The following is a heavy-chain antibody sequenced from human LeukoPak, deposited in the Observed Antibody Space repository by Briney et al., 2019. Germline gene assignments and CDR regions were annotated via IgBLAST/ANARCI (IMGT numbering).Heavy chain of an antibody. V-gene: IGHV4-61*08. D-gene: IGHD3-22*01. CDR3: ARGLGDHYDSIKTRFDP. Sequence: SETLSLTCTVSGGSISSGGYYWSWIRQPPGEGLEWIGYIYYSGSTNYNPSLKSRVTISVDTSKNQFSLRLSSVTAADTAVYYCARGLGDHYDSIKTRFDPWGQGTLVTVSS. J-gene: IGHJ5*02. CDR2: IYYSGST. CDR1: GGSISSGGYY.